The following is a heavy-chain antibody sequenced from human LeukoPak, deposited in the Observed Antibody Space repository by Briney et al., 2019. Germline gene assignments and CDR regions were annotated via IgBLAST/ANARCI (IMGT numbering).Heavy chain of an antibody. V-gene: IGHV3-53*01. D-gene: IGHD2-2*01. Sequence: GGSLRLSCAASGFTVSSNYMSWVRQAPGKGLEWVSVIYSGGSTYYADSVKGRFTISRDTPKNTLYLQTNSLRVEDTAVYYCAKGLQRTPYYYYGMDVWGQGTTVTVSS. CDR1: GFTVSSNY. CDR3: AKGLQRTPYYYYGMDV. CDR2: IYSGGST. J-gene: IGHJ6*02.